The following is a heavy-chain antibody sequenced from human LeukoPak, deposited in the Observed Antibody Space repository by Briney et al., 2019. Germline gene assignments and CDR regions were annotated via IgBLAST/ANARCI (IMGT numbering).Heavy chain of an antibody. CDR1: GYTFTGYY. CDR3: AREYCSSTSCYGRFDY. V-gene: IGHV1-2*02. Sequence: GASVKVSCKASGYTFTGYYMHWVRQAPGQGLEWMGWINPNSGGTNYAQKFQGRVTTTRDTSISTAYMELSRLRSDDTAVYYCAREYCSSTSCYGRFDYWGQGTLVTVSS. D-gene: IGHD2-2*01. J-gene: IGHJ4*02. CDR2: INPNSGGT.